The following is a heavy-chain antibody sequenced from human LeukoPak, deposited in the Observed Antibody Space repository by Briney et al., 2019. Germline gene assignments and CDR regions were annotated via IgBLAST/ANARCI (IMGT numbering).Heavy chain of an antibody. CDR1: GFTLSSYA. CDR2: ISGSGGST. J-gene: IGHJ4*02. D-gene: IGHD3-10*01. Sequence: PGGSLRLSCAASGFTLSSYAMSWVRQAPGKGLEWVSAISGSGGSTYYADSVKGRFTISRDNSKNTLYLQMNSLRAEDTAVYYCAKYYYGSGSYLVDYWGQGTLVTVSS. CDR3: AKYYYGSGSYLVDY. V-gene: IGHV3-23*01.